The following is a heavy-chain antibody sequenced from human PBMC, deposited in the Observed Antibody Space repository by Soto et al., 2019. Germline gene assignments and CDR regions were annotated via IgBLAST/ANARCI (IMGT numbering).Heavy chain of an antibody. Sequence: QVQLVQSGAEVKKPGSSVKVSCRASGATFSTHTIIWVRQAPGQGLEWVGRIIPMLGIANYAQKFQGRVTSTADKYTSPAYMELSRLTSEETAMYYCARDKDQQPTDWGQGTLVTVSS. D-gene: IGHD6-13*01. CDR1: GATFSTHT. CDR2: IIPMLGIA. CDR3: ARDKDQQPTD. V-gene: IGHV1-69*02. J-gene: IGHJ1*01.